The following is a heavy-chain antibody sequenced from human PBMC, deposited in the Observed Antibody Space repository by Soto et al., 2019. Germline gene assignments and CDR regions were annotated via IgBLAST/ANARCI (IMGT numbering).Heavy chain of an antibody. CDR2: ISYDGSNK. CDR3: ARESEGYSSGWTFDY. Sequence: QVQLVESGGGVVQPGRSLRLSCAASGFTFSSYAMHWVRQAPGKGLEWVAVISYDGSNKYYADSVKGRFTISRDNSKNTLYLQMNSLRAEDTAVYYCARESEGYSSGWTFDYWGNGTLVTVSS. J-gene: IGHJ4*01. D-gene: IGHD6-19*01. V-gene: IGHV3-30-3*01. CDR1: GFTFSSYA.